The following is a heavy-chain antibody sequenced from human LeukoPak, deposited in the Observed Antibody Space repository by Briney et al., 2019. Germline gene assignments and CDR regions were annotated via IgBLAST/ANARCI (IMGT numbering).Heavy chain of an antibody. CDR1: TFTFNNYA. V-gene: IGHV3-23*01. CDR2: ISGSGGAP. J-gene: IGHJ3*02. D-gene: IGHD6-13*01. Sequence: GGSLRLSCAASTFTFNNYAMSWVRQAPGKGLEWVSAISGSGGAPYYADSVKGRFTMSTDNSKNTLYLQMNSLRAEDTAVYYCAKSYSSPTYDPFDIWGQGTMVTVSS. CDR3: AKSYSSPTYDPFDI.